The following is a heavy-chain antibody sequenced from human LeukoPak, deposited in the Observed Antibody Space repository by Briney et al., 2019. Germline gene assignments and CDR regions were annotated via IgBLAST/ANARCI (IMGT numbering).Heavy chain of an antibody. CDR2: IHYSGST. Sequence: SETLSLTCTVSGGSISNYYWSWIRQPPGKGLEWIRYIHYSGSTNYNDSLKSRVTISVDTSKNQFSLKLTSVTAADTAVYFCARHRYSYGVYYFDFWGQGTLVTVSS. V-gene: IGHV4-59*08. CDR1: GGSISNYY. CDR3: ARHRYSYGVYYFDF. J-gene: IGHJ4*02. D-gene: IGHD5-18*01.